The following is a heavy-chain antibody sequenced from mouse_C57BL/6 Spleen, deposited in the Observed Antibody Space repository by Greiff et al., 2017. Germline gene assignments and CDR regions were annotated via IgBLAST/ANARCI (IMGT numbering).Heavy chain of an antibody. CDR3: TTGVITTVVAPGY. V-gene: IGHV14-1*01. CDR1: GFNIKDYY. Sequence: VQLQQSGAELVRPGASVKLSCTASGFNIKDYYMHWVKQRPEQGLEWIGRIDPEDGDTEYAPKFQGKATMTADTSSNTASLQLSSLTSEDTAVYYCTTGVITTVVAPGYWGQGTTLTVSS. CDR2: IDPEDGDT. D-gene: IGHD1-1*01. J-gene: IGHJ2*01.